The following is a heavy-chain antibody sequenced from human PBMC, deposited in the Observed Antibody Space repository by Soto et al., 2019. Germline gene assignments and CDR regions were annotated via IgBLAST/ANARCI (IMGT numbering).Heavy chain of an antibody. D-gene: IGHD2-2*01. CDR2: ITSSDVT. CDR1: GFTFSTHS. J-gene: IGHJ4*02. CDR3: VGEVAFQLIY. Sequence: GGSLRLSCAASGFTFSTHSMNWVRQAPGKGLEWISYITSSDVTMYADSVKGRFTISRDNAKNSLCLQMNSLRAEDTAVYFCVGEVAFQLIYWGQGTLVTVSS. V-gene: IGHV3-48*01.